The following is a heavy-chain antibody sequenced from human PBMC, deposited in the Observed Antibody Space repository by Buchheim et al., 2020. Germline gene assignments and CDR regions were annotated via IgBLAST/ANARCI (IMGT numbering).Heavy chain of an antibody. J-gene: IGHJ6*02. Sequence: EVQLFESGGGLVQPGGSLRLSCAASGFTFSSSAMNWVRQAPGKGLEWVSGFSRVSGNTYYAESVKGRFTMSREDSRNKLHLQMNSLRAEDTAVYYCAKASYCSSSTCYLAAMDVWGQGTT. CDR2: FSRVSGNT. CDR1: GFTFSSSA. D-gene: IGHD2-2*01. V-gene: IGHV3-23*01. CDR3: AKASYCSSSTCYLAAMDV.